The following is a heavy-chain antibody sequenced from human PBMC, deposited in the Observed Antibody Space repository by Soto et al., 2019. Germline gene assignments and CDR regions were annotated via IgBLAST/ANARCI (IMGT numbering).Heavy chain of an antibody. Sequence: QVQLVQSGAEVKKPGSSVKVSCKASGGTFSSYAISWVRQAPGQGLEWMGGIIPIFGTANYAQKFQGRVTITADESTSTAYMELSSLRSEDTAVYYCARVPGIAVAGISPHYYYYGMDVWGQGTTVTVSS. D-gene: IGHD6-13*01. CDR3: ARVPGIAVAGISPHYYYYGMDV. J-gene: IGHJ6*02. V-gene: IGHV1-69*01. CDR2: IIPIFGTA. CDR1: GGTFSSYA.